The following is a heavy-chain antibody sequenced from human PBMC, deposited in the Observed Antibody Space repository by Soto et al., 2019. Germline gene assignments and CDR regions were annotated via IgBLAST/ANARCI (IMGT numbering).Heavy chain of an antibody. CDR2: IYESGST. D-gene: IGHD3-10*01. CDR3: ARARITLVREIIKYNMDI. V-gene: IGHV4-59*01. CDR1: GGSIGSYY. Sequence: SETLSLTCTVSGGSIGSYYWSWIRQPPGKGLEWIGYIYESGSTNSNPSLQSRVTISVDTSKNQFYLNLSPVTAADTATYYCARARITLVREIIKYNMDIWGQGTRVTVSS. J-gene: IGHJ6*02.